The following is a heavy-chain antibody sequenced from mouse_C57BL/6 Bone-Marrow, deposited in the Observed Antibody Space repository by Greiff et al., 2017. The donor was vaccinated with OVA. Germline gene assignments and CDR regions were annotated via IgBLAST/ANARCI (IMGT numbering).Heavy chain of an antibody. D-gene: IGHD1-1*01. CDR3: ARLTTVVATPDY. V-gene: IGHV5-16*01. CDR2: INYDGSST. Sequence: EVQLVESEGGLVQPGRSMKLSCTASGFTFSDYYMAWVRQVPEKGLEWVANINYDGSSTYYLDSLKSRFIISRDNAKNILYLQMSSLKSEDTATYYCARLTTVVATPDYWGQGTTLTVSS. CDR1: GFTFSDYY. J-gene: IGHJ2*01.